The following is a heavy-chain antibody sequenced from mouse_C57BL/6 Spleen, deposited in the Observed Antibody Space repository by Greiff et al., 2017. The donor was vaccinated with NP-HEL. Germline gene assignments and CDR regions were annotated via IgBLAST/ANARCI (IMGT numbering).Heavy chain of an antibody. CDR2: IDPENGDT. CDR1: GFNIKDDY. D-gene: IGHD1-1*01. Sequence: EVQLQQSGAELVRPGASVKLSCTASGFNIKDDYMHWVKQRPEQGLEWIGWIDPENGDTEYASKFQGKATITADTSSNTAYLQLRSLTSEDTAVYYCSRAYGSSSYDLDYWSQGTTLTVSS. J-gene: IGHJ2*01. CDR3: SRAYGSSSYDLDY. V-gene: IGHV14-4*01.